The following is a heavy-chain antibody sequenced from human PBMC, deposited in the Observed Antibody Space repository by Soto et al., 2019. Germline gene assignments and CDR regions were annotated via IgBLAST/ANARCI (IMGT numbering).Heavy chain of an antibody. V-gene: IGHV3-30-3*01. D-gene: IGHD2-8*02. CDR2: ISYDGSNK. J-gene: IGHJ5*02. CDR3: ASDARALVQFNWFDP. Sequence: PGGSLRLSCAASGFTFSSYAMHWVRQAPGKGLEWVAVISYDGSNKYYADSVKGRFTISRDNSKNTLYLQMNSLRAEDTAVYYCASDARALVQFNWFDPWGQGTLVTVSS. CDR1: GFTFSSYA.